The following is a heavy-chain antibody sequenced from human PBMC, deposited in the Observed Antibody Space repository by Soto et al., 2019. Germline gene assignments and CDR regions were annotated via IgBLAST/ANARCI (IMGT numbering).Heavy chain of an antibody. Sequence: QVQLQESGPGLVKPSETLSLTCTVSGDSISGGASFWSWIRQPPGKGLEWIANVYYSGSSYYNPSLKGRLTISVDTTKNQFSLQLKSMTAADTAVYYCAKLSCTSITCYFPGWFDPWCQGTLVTVSS. CDR2: VYYSGSS. CDR3: AKLSCTSITCYFPGWFDP. J-gene: IGHJ5*02. V-gene: IGHV4-31*03. D-gene: IGHD2-2*01. CDR1: GDSISGGASF.